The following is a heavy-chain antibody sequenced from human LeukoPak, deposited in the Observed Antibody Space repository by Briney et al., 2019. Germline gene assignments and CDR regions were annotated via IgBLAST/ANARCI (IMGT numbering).Heavy chain of an antibody. J-gene: IGHJ4*02. CDR3: ARRRGRGVPDY. CDR1: GGSISSSSYY. Sequence: ASETLSLTCTVSGGSISSSSYYWGWIRQPPGKGLEGIGSIYYSGSTYYNPSLKSRVTISVDTSKNQFSLKLSSVTAADTAVYYCARRRGRGVPDYWGQGTLVTVSS. D-gene: IGHD3-10*01. CDR2: IYYSGST. V-gene: IGHV4-39*01.